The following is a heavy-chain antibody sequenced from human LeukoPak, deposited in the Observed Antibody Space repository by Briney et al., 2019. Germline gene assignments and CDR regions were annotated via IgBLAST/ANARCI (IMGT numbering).Heavy chain of an antibody. J-gene: IGHJ4*02. V-gene: IGHV7-4-1*02. CDR3: ARDWTTVTRLFDY. CDR2: INTNTGNP. D-gene: IGHD4-17*01. CDR1: GYTFTSYA. Sequence: AAVKVSCKASGYTFTSYAMNWVRQAPVQGLEWMGWINTNTGNPTYAQGFTGRFVFSLDTSVSTAYLQISSLKAEDTAVYYCARDWTTVTRLFDYWGQGTLVTVSS.